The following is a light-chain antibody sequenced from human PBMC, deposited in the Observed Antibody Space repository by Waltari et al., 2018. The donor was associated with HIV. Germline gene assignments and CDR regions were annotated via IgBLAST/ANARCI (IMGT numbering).Light chain of an antibody. V-gene: IGLV4-69*01. CDR2: RNGDGMN. CDR3: QTWGTGFLV. CDR1: SGNSRYA. J-gene: IGLJ2*01. Sequence: QLVLTQSPSASASLGASVKLTCTLSSGNSRYAIAWHQQQPEKGPRFLMRRNGDGMNITGDVIPDLFSGSSSGTQRYLTISSLQSDDEADYYCQTWGTGFLVFGGGTKLTVL.